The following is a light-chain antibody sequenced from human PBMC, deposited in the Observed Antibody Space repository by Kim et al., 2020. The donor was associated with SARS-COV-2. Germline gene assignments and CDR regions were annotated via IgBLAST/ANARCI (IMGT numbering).Light chain of an antibody. Sequence: GDRVTITCRASQGISSQLAWFQQKPGKPPKLLIYAASTLQGGVSSRFSGSGSGTELTLTISSLQPEDFATYYCQQLNNYPYTFGQGTKLEI. CDR2: AAS. V-gene: IGKV1-9*01. CDR3: QQLNNYPYT. CDR1: QGISSQ. J-gene: IGKJ2*01.